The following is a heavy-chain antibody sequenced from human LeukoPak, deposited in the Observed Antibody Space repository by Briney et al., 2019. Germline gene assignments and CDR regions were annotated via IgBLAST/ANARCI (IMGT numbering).Heavy chain of an antibody. CDR2: ISGSGGNT. Sequence: QAGGSLRLSCAASGFTFSIYAMSWVRQAPGKGREWISAISGSGGNTYYTHSVKGRFTLSRDNSKNTLYLQMNSLRDEDTAVYYCAKKADAGIYWGQGTLVTVSS. CDR3: AKKADAGIY. V-gene: IGHV3-23*01. CDR1: GFTFSIYA. D-gene: IGHD1-26*01. J-gene: IGHJ4*02.